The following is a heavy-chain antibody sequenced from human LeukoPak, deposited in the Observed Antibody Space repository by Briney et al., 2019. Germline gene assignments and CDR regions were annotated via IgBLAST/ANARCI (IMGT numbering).Heavy chain of an antibody. CDR3: ASRYSGSEPGGY. V-gene: IGHV4-59*01. CDR2: IYYSGIT. J-gene: IGHJ4*02. D-gene: IGHD1-26*01. CDR1: GGSISSYY. Sequence: SETLSLTCTVSGGSISSYYWSWLRQPPGKGVEWSGYIYYSGITNYNPSLKRPVTISVDPSKNHFSLKLSSVTAADTAVYYCASRYSGSEPGGYWGQGTLVTVSS.